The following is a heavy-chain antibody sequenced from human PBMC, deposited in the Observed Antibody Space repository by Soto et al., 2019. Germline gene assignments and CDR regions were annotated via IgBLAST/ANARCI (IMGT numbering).Heavy chain of an antibody. CDR2: IIAVSGPT. V-gene: IGHV1-69*01. Sequence: QVQLVQYGAEVQKPGSSVRVSCKPSGVSFSSYAINWVRQAPGQGLEWLGAIIAVSGPTNVAQKFQDRVTITADERTSTVSMDLGSLRSEDMAVYFCATTDAPLGPRWGQCTLVTVSS. CDR1: GVSFSSYA. J-gene: IGHJ1*01. CDR3: ATTDAPLGPR.